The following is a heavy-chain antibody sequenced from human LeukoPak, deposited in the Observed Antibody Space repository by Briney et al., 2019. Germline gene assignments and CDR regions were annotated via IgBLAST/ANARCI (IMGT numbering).Heavy chain of an antibody. J-gene: IGHJ4*02. CDR2: ISSSGYI. D-gene: IGHD5-18*01. V-gene: IGHV3-21*01. CDR1: GFTFSSYT. CDR3: AKRIQSAMATGY. Sequence: GGSLRLSCAASGFTFSSYTMNWVRQAPGKGLEWVSSISSSGYIYYADSVKGRFTISRDDAKNSVYLQMNSLRAEDTAVYYCAKRIQSAMATGYWGQGTLVTVSS.